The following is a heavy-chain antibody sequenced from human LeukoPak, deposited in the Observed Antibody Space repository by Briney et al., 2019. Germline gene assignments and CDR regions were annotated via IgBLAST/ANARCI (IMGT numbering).Heavy chain of an antibody. Sequence: GGSLRLSCAASGFTFSSYSMNWVRQAPGKGLEWVSYISSSSSTIYYADSVKGRFTISRDNAKNSLYLQMSSLRDEDTAVYYCARDIVVVPAAMQGEFDYWGQGTLVTVSS. CDR1: GFTFSSYS. V-gene: IGHV3-48*02. D-gene: IGHD2-2*01. CDR2: ISSSSSTI. CDR3: ARDIVVVPAAMQGEFDY. J-gene: IGHJ4*02.